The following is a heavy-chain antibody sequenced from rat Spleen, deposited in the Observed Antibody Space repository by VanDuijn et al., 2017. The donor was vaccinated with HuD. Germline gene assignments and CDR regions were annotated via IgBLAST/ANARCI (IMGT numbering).Heavy chain of an antibody. V-gene: IGHV5-7*01. Sequence: EVQLVESGGGLVQPGRSLKLSCAASGFTFTDYYMAWVRQAPKKGLEWVASISYDGSKTYYRDSVKGRFTISRDNARNTLNLHMDSLRSEDTAVYYCTRRGYLSDWYFDFWGPGTMVTVSS. CDR1: GFTFTDYY. CDR2: ISYDGSKT. D-gene: IGHD4-4*01. J-gene: IGHJ1*01. CDR3: TRRGYLSDWYFDF.